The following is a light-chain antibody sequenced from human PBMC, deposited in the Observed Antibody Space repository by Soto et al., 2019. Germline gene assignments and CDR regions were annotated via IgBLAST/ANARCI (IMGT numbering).Light chain of an antibody. J-gene: IGLJ2*01. V-gene: IGLV1-44*01. CDR1: SSNIGTNS. CDR3: TAWDDNLSLVV. Sequence: QPVLTQPPSASGTPGQRVTISCSGSSSNIGTNSVNWYQQLPETAPKLLIYSNNQRPSGVPDRFSGSKSGTSASLAISGLQSEDVADYYCTAWDDNLSLVVFGGGTKLTVL. CDR2: SNN.